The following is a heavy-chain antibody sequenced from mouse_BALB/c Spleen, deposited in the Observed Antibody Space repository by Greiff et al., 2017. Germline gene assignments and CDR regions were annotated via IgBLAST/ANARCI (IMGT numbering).Heavy chain of an antibody. J-gene: IGHJ2*01. CDR2: IYPGDGDT. V-gene: IGHV1-87*01. CDR1: GYTFTSYW. D-gene: IGHD1-1*01. Sequence: LVESGAELARPGASVKLSCKASGYTFTSYWMQWVKQRPGQGLEWIGAIYPGDGDTRYTQKFKGKATLTADKSSSTAYMQLSSLASEDSAVYYCARAVEYYFDYWGQGTTLTVSS. CDR3: ARAVEYYFDY.